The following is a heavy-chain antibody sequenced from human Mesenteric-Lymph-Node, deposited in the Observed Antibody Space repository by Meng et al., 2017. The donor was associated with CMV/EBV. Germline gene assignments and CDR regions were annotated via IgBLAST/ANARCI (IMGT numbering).Heavy chain of an antibody. CDR3: ARDRDTSGWYSSYHYYAMDV. CDR2: ISWNSGDI. CDR1: GFTFDDYV. J-gene: IGHJ6*02. Sequence: SLKISCAASGFTFDDYVMHWVRQAPGKGLEWVSSISWNSGDIGYADSVKGRFTISRDNAKKSLFLQMSSLRPGDTAVYYCARDRDTSGWYSSYHYYAMDVWGQGTTVTVSS. V-gene: IGHV3-9*01. D-gene: IGHD6-19*01.